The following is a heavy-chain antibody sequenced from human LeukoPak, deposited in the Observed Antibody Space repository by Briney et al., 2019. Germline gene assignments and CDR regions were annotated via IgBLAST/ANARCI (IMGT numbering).Heavy chain of an antibody. CDR1: GGSISSGDYY. Sequence: SETLSLTCTVSGGSISSGDYYWSWIRRHPGKGLEWIGYIYYSGSTYYNPSLKSRVTISVDTSKNQFSLKLSSVTAADTAVYYCARDLRDSSGYYPRNWFDPWGQGTLVTVSS. D-gene: IGHD3-22*01. J-gene: IGHJ5*02. CDR3: ARDLRDSSGYYPRNWFDP. CDR2: IYYSGST. V-gene: IGHV4-30-4*01.